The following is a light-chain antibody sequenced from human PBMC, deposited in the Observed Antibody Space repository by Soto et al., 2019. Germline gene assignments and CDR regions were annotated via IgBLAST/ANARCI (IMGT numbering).Light chain of an antibody. J-gene: IGLJ1*01. CDR1: SNDVGGYNF. CDR3: CSYAGSYSYV. Sequence: QSALTQPRSVSGSPGQSVTISCTGTSNDVGGYNFVSWYQQHPGKAPKLMIYDVTKRPSGVPDRFSGSKSGNTASLTISGLQAEDEAHYYCCSYAGSYSYVFGNGTKVTV. CDR2: DVT. V-gene: IGLV2-11*01.